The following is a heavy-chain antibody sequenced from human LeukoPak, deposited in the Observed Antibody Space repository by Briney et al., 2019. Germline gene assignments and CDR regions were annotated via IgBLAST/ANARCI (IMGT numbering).Heavy chain of an antibody. CDR2: IYYSGST. Sequence: SETLSLACTVSGGSISNYYWSWIRQPPGKGLEWIGYIYYSGSTNYNPSLRSRVTISVDTSKNQFSLKLSSVTAADTAVYYCARSHGSGSYYNLNDYWGQGALVTVSS. D-gene: IGHD3-10*01. CDR1: GGSISNYY. J-gene: IGHJ4*02. V-gene: IGHV4-59*01. CDR3: ARSHGSGSYYNLNDY.